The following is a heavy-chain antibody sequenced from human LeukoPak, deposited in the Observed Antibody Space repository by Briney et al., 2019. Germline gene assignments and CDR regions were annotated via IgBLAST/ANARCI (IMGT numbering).Heavy chain of an antibody. CDR1: GYTFTGYW. CDR2: ISAYNGNT. Sequence: ASVKVSCKASGYTFTGYWIHWVRQAPQQGLEWMGWISAYNGNTNYAQKLQGRVTMTTDTSTSTAYMELRSLRSDDTAVYYRARALLTYYYDSSGLSGFDYWGQGTLVTVSS. V-gene: IGHV1-18*04. J-gene: IGHJ4*02. D-gene: IGHD3-22*01. CDR3: ARALLTYYYDSSGLSGFDY.